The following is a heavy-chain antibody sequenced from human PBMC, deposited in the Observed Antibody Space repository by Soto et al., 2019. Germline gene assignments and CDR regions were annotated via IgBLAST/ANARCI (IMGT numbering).Heavy chain of an antibody. V-gene: IGHV1-46*01. CDR2: INPSGGST. Sequence: ASVKVSCKASGYTFTSYYMHWVRQAPGQGLEWMGIINPSGGSTSYAQKFQGRVTMTRDTSTSTVYMELSSLRSEDTAVYYCARAYCSGGSCNPYYYYGMDVWGQGTTVTVSS. CDR3: ARAYCSGGSCNPYYYYGMDV. CDR1: GYTFTSYY. J-gene: IGHJ6*02. D-gene: IGHD2-15*01.